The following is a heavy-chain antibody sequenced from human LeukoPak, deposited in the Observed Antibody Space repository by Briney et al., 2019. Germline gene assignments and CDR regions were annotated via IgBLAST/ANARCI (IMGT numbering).Heavy chain of an antibody. J-gene: IGHJ4*02. V-gene: IGHV6-1*01. D-gene: IGHD6-6*01. CDR3: AKSHGTSSSFDY. Sequence: SQTLSLTCAISGDSVSGNRAVWNWIRQSPSRGLEWLGRTYYRSEWYNDYAVSVKSRITINPDTSKNQFSLQLNSVTPEDTAVYYCAKSHGTSSSFDYWGQGTLVTVSS. CDR2: TYYRSEWYN. CDR1: GDSVSGNRAV.